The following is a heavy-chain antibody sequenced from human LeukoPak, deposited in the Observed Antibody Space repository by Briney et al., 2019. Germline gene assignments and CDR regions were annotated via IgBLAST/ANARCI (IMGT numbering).Heavy chain of an antibody. CDR3: ASPPLYYDSSGYDVAGAFDI. CDR1: EFIVSINY. V-gene: IGHV3-66*01. Sequence: PGGSLRLSCAASEFIVSINYMTWVRQAPGKGLEWVSLIYSRGDTKYADSVKGRFTISRDNSKNTLYLQMSSLRTEDTAVYYCASPPLYYDSSGYDVAGAFDIWGQGTMVTVSS. J-gene: IGHJ3*02. CDR2: IYSRGDT. D-gene: IGHD3-22*01.